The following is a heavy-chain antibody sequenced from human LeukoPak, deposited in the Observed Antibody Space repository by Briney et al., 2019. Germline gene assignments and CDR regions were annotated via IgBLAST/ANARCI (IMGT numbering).Heavy chain of an antibody. D-gene: IGHD3-9*01. J-gene: IGHJ6*03. Sequence: ASVKVSCKASGYTFTSYAMNWVRQAPGQGLEWMGWINTNTGNPTYARGFTGRFVFSLDTSVSTAYLQISSLKAEDTAVYYCARDGLRYFDWLPNYYYYYMDVWGKGTTVTVSS. CDR3: ARDGLRYFDWLPNYYYYYMDV. V-gene: IGHV7-4-1*02. CDR1: GYTFTSYA. CDR2: INTNTGNP.